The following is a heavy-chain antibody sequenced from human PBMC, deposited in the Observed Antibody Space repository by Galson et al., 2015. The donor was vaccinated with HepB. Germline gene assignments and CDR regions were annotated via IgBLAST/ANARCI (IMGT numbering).Heavy chain of an antibody. D-gene: IGHD3-22*01. CDR3: ARYDSSGYYYGESYYYYGMDV. J-gene: IGHJ6*02. Sequence: SVKVSCKASGYTFTSYGISWVRQAPGQGLEWMGWISAYNGNTNYAQKLQGRVTMTTDTSTSTAYMELRSLRSDDTAVYYCARYDSSGYYYGESYYYYGMDVWGQGTTVTVSS. V-gene: IGHV1-18*04. CDR1: GYTFTSYG. CDR2: ISAYNGNT.